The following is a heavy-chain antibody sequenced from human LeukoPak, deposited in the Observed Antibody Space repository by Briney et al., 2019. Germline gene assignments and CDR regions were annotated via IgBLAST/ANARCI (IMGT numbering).Heavy chain of an antibody. J-gene: IGHJ4*02. CDR1: GGSFGGYY. D-gene: IGHD6-6*01. CDR2: INHSGST. V-gene: IGHV4-34*01. Sequence: SQTLSLTWAVYGGSFGGYYCSWIRQLPGKGMEWIGEINHSGSTNYNPSLKSRVTISVDTSKNQFSLKLSSVTAADTAVYYCARGLIAARLPFFDYWGQGTLVTVSS. CDR3: ARGLIAARLPFFDY.